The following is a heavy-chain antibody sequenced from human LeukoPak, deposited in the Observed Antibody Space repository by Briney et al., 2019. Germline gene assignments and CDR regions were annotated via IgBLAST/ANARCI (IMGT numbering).Heavy chain of an antibody. Sequence: ASVKVSCKASGYTFTSYVMNWVRQAPGQGLEWMGWINANTGNPTYAQGFTGRFVFSLDTSVSTAYLQISSLKAEDTAVYYCARISYESSGYGWFDPWGQGTLVTVSS. D-gene: IGHD3-22*01. CDR3: ARISYESSGYGWFDP. CDR1: GYTFTSYV. J-gene: IGHJ5*02. CDR2: INANTGNP. V-gene: IGHV7-4-1*02.